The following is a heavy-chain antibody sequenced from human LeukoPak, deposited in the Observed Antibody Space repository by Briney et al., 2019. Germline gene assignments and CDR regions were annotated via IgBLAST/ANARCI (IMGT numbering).Heavy chain of an antibody. CDR1: GFTFDDYA. Sequence: GGSLRLSCAASGFTFDDYAMHWVRQAPGKGLEWVSGISWNSGSIGYADSVKGRFTVSRDNVKNSLYLQMNSLRAEDTAVYYCASILWFGELSHYYFDYWGQGTLVTVSS. CDR2: ISWNSGSI. V-gene: IGHV3-9*01. CDR3: ASILWFGELSHYYFDY. J-gene: IGHJ4*02. D-gene: IGHD3-10*01.